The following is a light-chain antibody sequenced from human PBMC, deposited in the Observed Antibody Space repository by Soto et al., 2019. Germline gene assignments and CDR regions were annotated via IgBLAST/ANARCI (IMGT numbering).Light chain of an antibody. J-gene: IGKJ3*01. CDR3: PQDYTLPPRP. CDR1: QSVSTN. V-gene: IGKV3-15*01. CDR2: SAS. Sequence: EIVITPSPTTLSVSPGERATRXXRASQSVSTNLAWYQQKPGQAPRLXXYSASTRATGIPARFSGSGSGTEFTLTISSLQSEDFALYYCPQDYTLPPRPFCPVTIVAIK.